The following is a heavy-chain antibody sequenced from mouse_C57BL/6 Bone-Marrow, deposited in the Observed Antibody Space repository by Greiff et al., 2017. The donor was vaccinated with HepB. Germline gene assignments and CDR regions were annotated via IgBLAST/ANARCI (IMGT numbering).Heavy chain of an antibody. CDR1: GYTFTSYW. Sequence: QVQLQQPGAELVRPGSSVKLSCKASGYTFTSYWMHWVKQRPIQGLEWIGNIDPSDSETHYNQKFKDKATLTVDKSSSTAYMQLSSLTSEDSAVYYCARRTAQATLGFAYWGQGTLVTVSA. CDR2: IDPSDSET. J-gene: IGHJ3*01. D-gene: IGHD3-2*02. V-gene: IGHV1-52*01. CDR3: ARRTAQATLGFAY.